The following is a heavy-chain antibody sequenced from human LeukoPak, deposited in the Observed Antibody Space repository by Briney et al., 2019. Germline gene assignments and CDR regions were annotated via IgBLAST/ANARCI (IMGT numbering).Heavy chain of an antibody. CDR3: ARLDGAVAESYYYGMDV. CDR1: GGSISSYY. D-gene: IGHD6-19*01. J-gene: IGHJ6*02. CDR2: IYYSGST. Sequence: PSETLSLTCTVSGGSISSYYWSWIRQPPGKGLEWIGYIYYSGSTNYNPSLKSRVTISVDTSKNQFSLKLSSVTAADTAVYYCARLDGAVAESYYYGMDVWGQGTTVTVSS. V-gene: IGHV4-59*08.